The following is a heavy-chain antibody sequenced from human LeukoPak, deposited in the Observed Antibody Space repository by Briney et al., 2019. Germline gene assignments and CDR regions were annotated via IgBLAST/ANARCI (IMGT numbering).Heavy chain of an antibody. J-gene: IGHJ5*02. D-gene: IGHD3-10*02. V-gene: IGHV1-69*05. CDR1: GGTFSSYA. CDR3: ARETTRTTFAAGFDP. CDR2: IIPIFGTA. Sequence: ASVKVSCKAPGGTFSSYAISWVRQAPGQGLEWMGGIIPIFGTANYAQKFQGRVTITTDESTSTAYMVLSSLRSEDTAVYYCARETTRTTFAAGFDPWGQGTLVTVSS.